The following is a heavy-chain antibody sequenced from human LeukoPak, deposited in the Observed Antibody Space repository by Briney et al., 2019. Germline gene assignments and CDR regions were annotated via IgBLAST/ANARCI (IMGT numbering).Heavy chain of an antibody. V-gene: IGHV3-30-3*01. CDR1: GFTFSSYA. Sequence: GGSLRLSCAASGFTFSSYAMHWVRQAPGKGLEWVAVISYDGSNKYYADSVKGRFTISRDNSKNTLYLQMNSLRAEDTAVYYCARDWVDILTGYSGGGAFDIWGQGTMVTVSS. J-gene: IGHJ3*02. CDR3: ARDWVDILTGYSGGGAFDI. D-gene: IGHD3-9*01. CDR2: ISYDGSNK.